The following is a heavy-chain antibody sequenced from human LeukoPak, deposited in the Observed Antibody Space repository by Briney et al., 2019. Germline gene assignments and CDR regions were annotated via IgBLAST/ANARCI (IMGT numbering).Heavy chain of an antibody. D-gene: IGHD2-2*01. CDR1: GGSISSYY. CDR2: IYYSGST. V-gene: IGHV4-59*01. J-gene: IGHJ4*02. CDR3: AREPRGERGVCSSSSCPGHFDF. Sequence: PSETLSLTCTVSGGSISSYYWSWIRQPPGKGLEWIGYIYYSGSTNYNPSLKSRVTISVDTSKNQFSLKLSSVTAADTAVYYCAREPRGERGVCSSSSCPGHFDFWGQGTLVTVSS.